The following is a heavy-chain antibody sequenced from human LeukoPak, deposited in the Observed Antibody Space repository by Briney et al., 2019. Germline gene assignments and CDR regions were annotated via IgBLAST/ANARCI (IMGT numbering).Heavy chain of an antibody. J-gene: IGHJ4*02. Sequence: GGSLRLSCAASGFTFSSYGMHWVRQAPGKGLEWVAVIWYDGSNKYYADSVKGRFTISRDNAQNSLYLQMNSLRAEDTAVYYCARPMNTGGSGSHYRPLDYWGQGTLVTVSS. CDR2: IWYDGSNK. CDR1: GFTFSSYG. D-gene: IGHD3-10*01. CDR3: ARPMNTGGSGSHYRPLDY. V-gene: IGHV3-33*01.